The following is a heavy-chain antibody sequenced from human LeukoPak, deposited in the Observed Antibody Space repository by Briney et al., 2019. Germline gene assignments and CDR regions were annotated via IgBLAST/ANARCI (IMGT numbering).Heavy chain of an antibody. Sequence: SETLSLTCTVSGGSISNYNWNWIRQSAGKGLEWIGRIDTSGNTNSNPSLKSRFTMSLDTSKSQVSLRLTSVTAADTAVYYCAGTSGHDRPWGQGTLVTASS. V-gene: IGHV4-4*07. D-gene: IGHD5-12*01. CDR3: AGTSGHDRP. CDR1: GGSISNYN. CDR2: IDTSGNT. J-gene: IGHJ5*02.